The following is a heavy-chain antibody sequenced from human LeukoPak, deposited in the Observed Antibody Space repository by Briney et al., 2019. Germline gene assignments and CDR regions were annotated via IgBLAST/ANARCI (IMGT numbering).Heavy chain of an antibody. J-gene: IGHJ5*02. Sequence: SETLSLTCGVYGGSFSGYLWNWIRQPPGKGLEWLGEINHSGSANYHPSLKSRVTISVDTSKNQVSLSLSSVTAADTAVYYCAGGPRESNYNWFDPWGQGTLVTVSS. CDR1: GGSFSGYL. CDR2: INHSGSA. CDR3: AGGPRESNYNWFDP. V-gene: IGHV4-34*01.